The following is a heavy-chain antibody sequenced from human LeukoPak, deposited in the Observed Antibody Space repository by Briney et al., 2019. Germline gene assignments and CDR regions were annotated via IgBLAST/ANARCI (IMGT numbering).Heavy chain of an antibody. J-gene: IGHJ4*02. CDR2: ISSSGSTI. D-gene: IGHD3-22*01. V-gene: IGHV3-48*04. Sequence: PGGSLRLSCAASGFSFSRNSMNWVRQAPGKGLEWVSYISSSGSTIYYADSVKGRFTISRDNAKNSLYLQMNSLRAEDTAVYYCARDDYDSSGYYLGYWGQGTLVTVSS. CDR3: ARDDYDSSGYYLGY. CDR1: GFSFSRNS.